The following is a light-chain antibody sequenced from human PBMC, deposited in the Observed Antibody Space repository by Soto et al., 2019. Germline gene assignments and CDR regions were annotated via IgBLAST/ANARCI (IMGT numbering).Light chain of an antibody. CDR2: YVN. J-gene: IGLJ3*02. CDR1: SSDIGGYNY. V-gene: IGLV2-14*03. CDR3: TSYVTGHNL. Sequence: QSALTQPASVSGSPGQSITISCTGSSSDIGGYNYVSWYQQHPGKVHKLLIYYVNNRPSGISDRFSGSQSGNTASLTISGLQAEDEATYYCTSYVTGHNLFGGGTQLNVL.